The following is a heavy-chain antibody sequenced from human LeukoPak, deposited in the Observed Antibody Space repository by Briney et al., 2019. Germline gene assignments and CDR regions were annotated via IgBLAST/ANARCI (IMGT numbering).Heavy chain of an antibody. V-gene: IGHV1-69*05. D-gene: IGHD6-19*01. Sequence: SVKVSCKASGGTFSSYAISWVRQAPGQGLEWMGRIIPIFGTANYAQKFQVRVTITTDESTRTAYMELSSLRSADTAVYYCATDYSSGHRGVDYWGQGTLVTVAS. CDR3: ATDYSSGHRGVDY. CDR1: GGTFSSYA. J-gene: IGHJ4*02. CDR2: IIPIFGTA.